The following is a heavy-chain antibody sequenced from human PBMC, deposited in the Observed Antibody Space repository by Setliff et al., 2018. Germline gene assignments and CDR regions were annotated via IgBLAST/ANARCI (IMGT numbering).Heavy chain of an antibody. CDR1: GYIFANYG. Sequence: ASVKVSCKASGYIFANYGVSWVRQAPGQGLEWMGWISGYNGNTNYAQKVQGRVTMTTDTSTSTAYMELRSLRSGDTAVYYCARHGDASFYYDILTGYSPPYYFDYWGQGTLVTVSS. CDR2: ISGYNGNT. D-gene: IGHD3-9*01. V-gene: IGHV1-18*01. J-gene: IGHJ4*02. CDR3: ARHGDASFYYDILTGYSPPYYFDY.